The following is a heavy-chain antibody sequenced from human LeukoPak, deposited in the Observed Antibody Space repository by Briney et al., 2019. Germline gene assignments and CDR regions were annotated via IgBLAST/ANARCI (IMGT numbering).Heavy chain of an antibody. V-gene: IGHV4-39*01. CDR1: GGSISSSSYY. D-gene: IGHD3-22*01. CDR3: ARLPYYYYDSSGYPPDAFDI. Sequence: PSETLSLTCTVSGGSISSSSYYWGWIRQPPGKGLEWIGSIYYSGSTYYNPSPKSRVTISVDTSKNQFSLKLSSVTAADTAVYYCARLPYYYYDSSGYPPDAFDIWGQGTMVTVSS. CDR2: IYYSGST. J-gene: IGHJ3*02.